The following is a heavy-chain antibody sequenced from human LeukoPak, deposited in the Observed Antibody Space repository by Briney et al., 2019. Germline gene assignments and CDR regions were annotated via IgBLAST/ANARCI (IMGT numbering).Heavy chain of an antibody. J-gene: IGHJ5*02. V-gene: IGHV1-18*01. Sequence: ASVKVSWKASGYIFTNYGISWVRQAPGQGLEWMGWISTNKGNTNYAQRLQGRVTMTTDTSTTTAYMELRSLRSDDTAIYYCVRDIQWRFDPWGQGTLVTVSS. D-gene: IGHD2-8*01. CDR3: VRDIQWRFDP. CDR1: GYIFTNYG. CDR2: ISTNKGNT.